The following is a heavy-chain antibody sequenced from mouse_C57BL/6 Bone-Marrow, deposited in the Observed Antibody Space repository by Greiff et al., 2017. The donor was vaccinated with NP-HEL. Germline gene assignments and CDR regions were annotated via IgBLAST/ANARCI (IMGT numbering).Heavy chain of an antibody. CDR2: ICPGDGAT. J-gene: IGHJ3*01. CDR3: GRAYVCSYVGLAY. D-gene: IGHD1-1*02. Sequence: VQLQQSGPELVKPGASVKISCKASGYAFSSSWMNWVKQRPGKGLEWLGRICPGDGATNYNGKIKGKATLTADKSSRTADMQLSSRTAEDSAVDFCGRAYVCSYVGLAYWGQGTLVTVSA. CDR1: GYAFSSSW. V-gene: IGHV1-82*01.